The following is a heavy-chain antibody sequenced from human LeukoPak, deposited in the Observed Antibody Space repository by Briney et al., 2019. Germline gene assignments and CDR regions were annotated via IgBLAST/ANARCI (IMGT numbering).Heavy chain of an antibody. V-gene: IGHV1-2*02. CDR2: INPNSGGT. CDR3: ARGERGYSYGYLY. J-gene: IGHJ4*02. D-gene: IGHD5-18*01. CDR1: GYTFTGYY. Sequence: WASVKVSCKASGYTFTGYYMHWVRQAPGQGLEWMGWINPNSGGTNYAQKFQGRVTMTRDTSISTAYMELSRPRSDDTAVYYCARGERGYSYGYLYWGQGTLVTVSS.